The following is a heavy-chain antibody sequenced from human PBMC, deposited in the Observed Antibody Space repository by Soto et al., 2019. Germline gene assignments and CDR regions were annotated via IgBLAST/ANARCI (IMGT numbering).Heavy chain of an antibody. CDR3: ARDPSPSGSYFDY. CDR2: ISYDGSNK. J-gene: IGHJ4*02. V-gene: IGHV3-30-3*01. CDR1: GLTLSSYA. Sequence: QVQLVESGGGVVQPGRSLRLSFAASGLTLSSYAMPWFGKPPGKGREWVAVISYDGSNKYYADSVKGRFTISRDNSKNTLYLQMNSLRAEDTAVYYCARDPSPSGSYFDYWGQGTLVTVSS. D-gene: IGHD1-26*01.